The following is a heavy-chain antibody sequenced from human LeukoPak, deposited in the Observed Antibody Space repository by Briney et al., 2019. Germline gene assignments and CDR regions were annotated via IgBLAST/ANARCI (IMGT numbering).Heavy chain of an antibody. Sequence: GGSLRLSCAASGFTFSSYWMSWVRQAPGKGLEWVANIKQDGSEKYYVDSVKGRFTFSRDNAKNSLYLQMNSLRAEDTAVYYCARVGSFDDSSGWFDYWGQGTLVTVSS. V-gene: IGHV3-7*01. D-gene: IGHD6-19*01. CDR3: ARVGSFDDSSGWFDY. CDR2: IKQDGSEK. CDR1: GFTFSSYW. J-gene: IGHJ4*02.